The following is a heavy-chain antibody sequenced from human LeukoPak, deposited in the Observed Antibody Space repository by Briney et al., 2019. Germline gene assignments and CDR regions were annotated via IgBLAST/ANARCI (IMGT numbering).Heavy chain of an antibody. D-gene: IGHD6-25*01. CDR2: ISSSSSYT. Sequence: GGSLRLSCAASGFTFSDYYMSWIRQAPGKGLEWVSYISSSSSYTNYADSVKGRFTISRDNAKNSLYLQMNSLRAEDTAVYYCARGQYSSEPNTFDYWGQGTLVTVSS. CDR1: GFTFSDYY. V-gene: IGHV3-11*06. CDR3: ARGQYSSEPNTFDY. J-gene: IGHJ4*02.